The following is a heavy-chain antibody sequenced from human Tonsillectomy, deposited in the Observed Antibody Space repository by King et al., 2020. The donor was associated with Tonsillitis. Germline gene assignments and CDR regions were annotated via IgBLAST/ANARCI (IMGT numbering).Heavy chain of an antibody. CDR2: SNSNSGGR. Sequence: QLVQSGAEVKKPGASVKVSCKASGYRFTEYYMHWVRQAPGQGLEWMGWSNSNSGGRNYAQKFEGRGIMTRDTSSSTAYMELSRLTSKDTAVYYCARGTKTGKVGHWGQGTLVTVSS. V-gene: IGHV1-2*02. J-gene: IGHJ4*02. CDR3: ARGTKTGKVGH. CDR1: GYRFTEYY. D-gene: IGHD1-26*01.